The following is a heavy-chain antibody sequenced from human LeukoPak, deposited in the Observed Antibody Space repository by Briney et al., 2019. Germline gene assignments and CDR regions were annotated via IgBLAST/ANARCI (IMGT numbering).Heavy chain of an antibody. CDR3: ARVDVWGSSTGDYFDY. CDR1: GGSFSGYY. J-gene: IGHJ4*02. Sequence: SETLSLTCAVYGGSFSGYYWSWIRQPPGKGLEWIGEINHSGSTNYNPSLKSRVTISVDTSRNQFSLKLNSVTAADTAVYYCARVDVWGSSTGDYFDYWGQGTLVTVSS. CDR2: INHSGST. D-gene: IGHD3-16*01. V-gene: IGHV4-34*01.